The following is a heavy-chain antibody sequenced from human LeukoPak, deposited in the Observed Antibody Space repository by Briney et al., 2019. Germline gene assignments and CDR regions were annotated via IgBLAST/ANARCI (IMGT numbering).Heavy chain of an antibody. CDR2: ISSSSSYI. CDR1: GFTFSSYS. V-gene: IGHV3-21*01. Sequence: GGSLRLSCAAYGFTFSSYSMNWVRQAPGKGLEWVSSISSSSSYIYYADSVKGRFTISRDNAKNSLYLQMNSLRAEDTAVYYCARDRTGTPLYGMDVWGQGTTVTVSS. D-gene: IGHD1-7*01. CDR3: ARDRTGTPLYGMDV. J-gene: IGHJ6*02.